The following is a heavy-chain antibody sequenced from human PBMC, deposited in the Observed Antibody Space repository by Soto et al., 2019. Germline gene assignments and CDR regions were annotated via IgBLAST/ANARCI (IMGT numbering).Heavy chain of an antibody. CDR2: IYYSGST. V-gene: IGHV4-39*01. CDR3: ARCGAAGSEVVVVVAAPKNADY. D-gene: IGHD2-15*01. CDR1: GGSISSSSYY. J-gene: IGHJ4*02. Sequence: SETLSLTCTFSGGSISSSSYYWGWIRQPPGKGLEWIGSIYYSGSTYYNPSLKSRVTISVDTSKNQFSLKLSSVTAADTAVYYCARCGAAGSEVVVVVAAPKNADYWGQGTLVTVSS.